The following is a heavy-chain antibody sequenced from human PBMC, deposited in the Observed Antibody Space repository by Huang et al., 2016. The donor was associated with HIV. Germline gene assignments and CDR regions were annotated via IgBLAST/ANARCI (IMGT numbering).Heavy chain of an antibody. V-gene: IGHV1-69*13. J-gene: IGHJ5*02. D-gene: IGHD3-16*01. CDR3: ARRRIEGSLGHDWFDP. Sequence: SSVKVSCKVSGGTFTTYSMNWVRQAPGQGLEWMGGIVPRLDIATYAQKFQGRVTITADESSTTAYLELSRLTFEDTAIYYCARRRIEGSLGHDWFDPWGQGTLVTVAS. CDR2: IVPRLDIA. CDR1: GGTFTTYS.